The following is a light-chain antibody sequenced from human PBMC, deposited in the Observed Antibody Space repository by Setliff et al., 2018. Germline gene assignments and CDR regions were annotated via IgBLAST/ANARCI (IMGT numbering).Light chain of an antibody. J-gene: IGLJ2*01. CDR2: EVT. Sequence: QSALTQPAAVSGSPGQSITISCTGTSSDVGTYNFVSWYQQHPAKAPKLLIYEVTKRPSGVSDRFSGSKSGNTASLTISGPQAEDEADYYCLSYTSKTTHALFGGGTKVTVL. CDR1: SSDVGTYNF. V-gene: IGLV2-14*03. CDR3: LSYTSKTTHAL.